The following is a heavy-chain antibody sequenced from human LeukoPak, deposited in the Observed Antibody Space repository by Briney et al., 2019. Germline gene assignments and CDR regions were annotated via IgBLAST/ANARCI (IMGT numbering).Heavy chain of an antibody. Sequence: PSETLSLTCAVYGGSLSGYYWSWIRQPPGKGLEWIGEINHSGSTNYNPSLKSRVTISVDTSKNQFSLKLSSVTAADTAVYYCARRRQSGVKYYYDSSGYPNWFDPWGQGTLVTVSS. J-gene: IGHJ5*02. V-gene: IGHV4-34*01. CDR1: GGSLSGYY. D-gene: IGHD3-22*01. CDR3: ARRRQSGVKYYYDSSGYPNWFDP. CDR2: INHSGST.